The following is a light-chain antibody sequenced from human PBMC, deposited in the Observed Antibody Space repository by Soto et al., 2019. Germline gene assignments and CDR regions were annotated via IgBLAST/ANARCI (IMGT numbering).Light chain of an antibody. CDR2: LSSDGSH. V-gene: IGLV4-69*01. Sequence: QPVLTQSPSASASLGASVKLTCTLSSGHSSYAIAWHQQQPEKGPRYLMKLSSDGSHSKGDGIPDRFSGSSSGAERYLTIYSLQSEDEADYSCQTWDTGARVVFGGGTQLTVL. CDR3: QTWDTGARVV. CDR1: SGHSSYA. J-gene: IGLJ2*01.